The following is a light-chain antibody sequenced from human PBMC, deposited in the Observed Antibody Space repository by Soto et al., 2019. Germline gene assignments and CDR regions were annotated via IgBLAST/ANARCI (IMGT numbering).Light chain of an antibody. V-gene: IGLV1-44*01. Sequence: QSVLTQPPSASGTPGQRVTISCSGSSSNIGNTNVNWFQQLPGTAPKLLIYNYNRRPSGVPDRFSGSSSGTSASLAISGLQSEDEADYYCAAWDDSLNGYVFGTGTKVTVL. CDR2: NYN. CDR1: SSNIGNTN. J-gene: IGLJ1*01. CDR3: AAWDDSLNGYV.